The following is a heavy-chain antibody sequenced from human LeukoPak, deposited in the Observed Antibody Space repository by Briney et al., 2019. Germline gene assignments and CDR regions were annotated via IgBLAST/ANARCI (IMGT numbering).Heavy chain of an antibody. J-gene: IGHJ4*02. CDR1: GFTFNKYG. CDR3: AKDSLYRDDFWITPLDY. D-gene: IGHD3-3*01. Sequence: GGSLRLSCTASGFTFNKYGMHWVRQAPGKGLEWLTFIQYDGSYKYSADSVKARFTISRDNSKNTLYLEMSSLRAEDTAVYYCAKDSLYRDDFWITPLDYWGQGTLVTVSS. CDR2: IQYDGSYK. V-gene: IGHV3-30*02.